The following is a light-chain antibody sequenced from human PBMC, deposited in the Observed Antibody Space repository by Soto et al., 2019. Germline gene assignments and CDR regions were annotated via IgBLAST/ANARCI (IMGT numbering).Light chain of an antibody. CDR3: QQYDSSPPSYT. Sequence: EIVLTQSPGTLSLSPGERATLSCRASQSLTSSYLAWYQQKPGQAPRLLIYGASSRATGIPDRFSGSGSGTDFDLTINRLEPEDFAVYSCQQYDSSPPSYTFGQGTKLEIK. V-gene: IGKV3-20*01. CDR2: GAS. J-gene: IGKJ2*01. CDR1: QSLTSSY.